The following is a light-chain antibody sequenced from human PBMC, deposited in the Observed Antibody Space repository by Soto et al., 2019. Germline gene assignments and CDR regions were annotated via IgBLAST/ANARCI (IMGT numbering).Light chain of an antibody. CDR2: DVR. V-gene: IGLV2-14*01. CDR1: TSDIGGYNF. Sequence: QSALTQPASVSGSPGQSITISCTGTTSDIGGYNFVSWYQQHPGKAPKLLIYDVRNRPSGVSNRFSGSKSGNTASLTISVLQAEDEADYYCNSYRTISTYVFGSGTKLTVL. CDR3: NSYRTISTYV. J-gene: IGLJ1*01.